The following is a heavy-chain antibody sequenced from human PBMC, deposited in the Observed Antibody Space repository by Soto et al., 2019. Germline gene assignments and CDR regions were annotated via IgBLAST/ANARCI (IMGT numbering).Heavy chain of an antibody. CDR3: ERGADPSRLPPFDS. Sequence: PSQTLSLTCAVYSGSFSGYYWSRIRQPPGKGLEWIGEINHRGSTNYNPSLKSRVTISVDTSKNQFSLKLSSVTAADTAVYFCERGADPSRLPPFDSWGQGTLVTVSS. CDR2: INHRGST. D-gene: IGHD2-2*01. J-gene: IGHJ4*02. CDR1: SGSFSGYY. V-gene: IGHV4-34*01.